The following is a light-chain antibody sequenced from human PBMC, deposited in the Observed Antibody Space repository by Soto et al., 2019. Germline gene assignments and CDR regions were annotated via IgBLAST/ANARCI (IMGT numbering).Light chain of an antibody. Sequence: DIQVTQSPSTLSASVGDRVTITCGASQSIGTWLAWYQQKPGKAPKLLIFDASTLESGVPSRFTGSGSGTDFTLTIRSLQPDDFATYYCQQYSDSSGACGQGTRVEIK. CDR2: DAS. J-gene: IGKJ1*01. V-gene: IGKV1-5*01. CDR3: QQYSDSSGA. CDR1: QSIGTW.